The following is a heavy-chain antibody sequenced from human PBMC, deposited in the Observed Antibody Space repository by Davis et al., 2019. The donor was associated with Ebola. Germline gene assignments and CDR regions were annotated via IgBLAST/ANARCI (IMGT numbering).Heavy chain of an antibody. Sequence: GESLKISCAASGFVFSSYVMSWVRRAPGKGLEWVSTLGLSADTYYADSVKGRFTISRENSKNTLHLQMNSLRVEYTAIYYCAKDTSNVWFDVWGQGTMVTVSS. CDR1: GFVFSSYV. D-gene: IGHD1-26*01. CDR2: LGLSADT. V-gene: IGHV3-23*01. CDR3: AKDTSNVWFDV. J-gene: IGHJ3*01.